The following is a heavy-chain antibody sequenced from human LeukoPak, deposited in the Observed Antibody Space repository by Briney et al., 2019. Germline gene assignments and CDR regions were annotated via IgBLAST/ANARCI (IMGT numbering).Heavy chain of an antibody. V-gene: IGHV3-74*01. CDR1: KFTFSTYW. J-gene: IGHJ3*02. CDR3: AREDVDIAVAASGAFDI. D-gene: IGHD6-19*01. CDR2: IISDGSTT. Sequence: PGGSLRLSCAASKFTFSTYWMHWVRQAAGKGLVWVSRIISDGSTTSYADSVKGRFTISRDNAKNTLYLQMNSLRAEDTAVYYCAREDVDIAVAASGAFDIWGQGTMVTVSS.